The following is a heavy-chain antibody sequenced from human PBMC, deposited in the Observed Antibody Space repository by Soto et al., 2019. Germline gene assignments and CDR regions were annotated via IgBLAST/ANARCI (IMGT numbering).Heavy chain of an antibody. Sequence: QVQLVQSGAEVKKPGASVKVSCKASGYTFTSYYIHWVRQAPGQGLEWMGIINPSGGSTSYAQKFQGRVTMTRDTSTSTVYMELSSLRSEDTAVYYCARANYDILTGRIRYYFDYWGQGTLVTVSS. D-gene: IGHD3-9*01. CDR2: INPSGGST. V-gene: IGHV1-46*01. CDR1: GYTFTSYY. CDR3: ARANYDILTGRIRYYFDY. J-gene: IGHJ4*02.